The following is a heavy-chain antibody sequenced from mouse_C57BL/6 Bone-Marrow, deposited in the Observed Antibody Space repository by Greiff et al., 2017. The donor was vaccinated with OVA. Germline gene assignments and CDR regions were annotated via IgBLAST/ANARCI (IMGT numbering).Heavy chain of an antibody. D-gene: IGHD6-5*01. CDR1: GYTFTSYG. CDR3: ASPYHYFDY. V-gene: IGHV1-81*01. Sequence: QVQLQQSGAELARPGASVKLSCKASGYTFTSYGISWVKQRTGQGLEWIGEIYPRSGNTYYNEKFKGKATLTADKSSSTAYMELRSLTSEDSAVYFCASPYHYFDYWGQGTTLTVSS. CDR2: IYPRSGNT. J-gene: IGHJ2*01.